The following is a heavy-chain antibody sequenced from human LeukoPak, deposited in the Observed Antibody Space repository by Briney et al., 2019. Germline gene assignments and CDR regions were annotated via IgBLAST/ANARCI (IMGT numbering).Heavy chain of an antibody. Sequence: PGGSLRLSCAASGSSFSSYWMSWVRQAPGKGLEWVANIKQDGSEKYYVDSVKGRFTISRDNAKNSLSLQMNSLRAEDTAVYYCARYSSSWYSPFDYWGQGTLVTVSS. D-gene: IGHD6-13*01. J-gene: IGHJ4*02. CDR3: ARYSSSWYSPFDY. CDR1: GSSFSSYW. V-gene: IGHV3-7*01. CDR2: IKQDGSEK.